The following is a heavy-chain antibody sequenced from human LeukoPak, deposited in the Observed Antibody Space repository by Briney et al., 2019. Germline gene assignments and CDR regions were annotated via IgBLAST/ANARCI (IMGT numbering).Heavy chain of an antibody. CDR1: GFTFSSYA. V-gene: IGHV3-30-3*01. D-gene: IGHD6-13*01. CDR3: ARDRGIAAAGYNWFDP. J-gene: IGHJ5*02. CDR2: ISYDGSNK. Sequence: PGRSLRLSCAASGFTFSSYAMHWVRQAPGKGLEWVAVISYDGSNKYYADSVKGRFTISRDNSKNTVYLQMTSLRAEDTAVYYCARDRGIAAAGYNWFDPWGQGTLVSVSS.